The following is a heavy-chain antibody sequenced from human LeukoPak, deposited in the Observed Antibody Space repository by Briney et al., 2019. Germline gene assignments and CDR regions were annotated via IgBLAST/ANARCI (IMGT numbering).Heavy chain of an antibody. V-gene: IGHV3-33*01. CDR2: IWYDGSNK. D-gene: IGHD2-2*01. CDR3: ASEGRYCSSTSCRDYYDTSGLDY. Sequence: GGSLRLSCAASGFTFSSHGMHWDRQAPGKGLEWVAAIWYDGSNKYYADSVKGRFTISRDNSKNTLYLQMNSLRAEDTAVYYCASEGRYCSSTSCRDYYDTSGLDYWGQGTLVTVSS. CDR1: GFTFSSHG. J-gene: IGHJ4*02.